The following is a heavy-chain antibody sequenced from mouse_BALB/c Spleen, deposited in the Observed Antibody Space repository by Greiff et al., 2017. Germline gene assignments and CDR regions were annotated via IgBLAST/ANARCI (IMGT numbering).Heavy chain of an antibody. Sequence: VQLKESGGGLVKPGGSLKLSCAASGFTFSDYYMYWVRQTPEKRLEWVATISDGGSYTYYPDSVKGRFTISRDNAKNNLYLQMSSLKSEDTAMYYCARDLYYGNLAWFAYWGQGTLVTVSA. CDR1: GFTFSDYY. V-gene: IGHV5-4*02. CDR3: ARDLYYGNLAWFAY. CDR2: ISDGGSYT. J-gene: IGHJ3*01. D-gene: IGHD2-1*01.